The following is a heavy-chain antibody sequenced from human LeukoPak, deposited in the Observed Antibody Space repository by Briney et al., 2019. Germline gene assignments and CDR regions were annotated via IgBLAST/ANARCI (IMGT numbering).Heavy chain of an antibody. V-gene: IGHV4-61*02. CDR1: GGSISSGSYY. Sequence: SETLSLTCTVSGGSISSGSYYWSWIRQPAGKGLEWIGRIYTSGSTNYNPSLKSRVTISVDTSKNQFSLKLSSVTAADTAVYYCARERNYYGSGAYYMDVWGKGTTVTISS. J-gene: IGHJ6*03. CDR3: ARERNYYGSGAYYMDV. D-gene: IGHD3-10*01. CDR2: IYTSGST.